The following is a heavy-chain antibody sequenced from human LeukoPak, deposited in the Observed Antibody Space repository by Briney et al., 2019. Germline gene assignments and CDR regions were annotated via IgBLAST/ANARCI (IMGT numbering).Heavy chain of an antibody. V-gene: IGHV1-18*01. CDR2: ISAYNGNT. Sequence: ASVTVSCMASRYTFISYGISWVPQAPGQGLEGMGWISAYNGNTNYAQKLQGRVTMTTDTSTSTAYMELRSLRSDDTAVYYCARAGYCSSTSCYRAFDYWGQGTLVTVSS. J-gene: IGHJ4*02. CDR1: RYTFISYG. CDR3: ARAGYCSSTSCYRAFDY. D-gene: IGHD2-2*01.